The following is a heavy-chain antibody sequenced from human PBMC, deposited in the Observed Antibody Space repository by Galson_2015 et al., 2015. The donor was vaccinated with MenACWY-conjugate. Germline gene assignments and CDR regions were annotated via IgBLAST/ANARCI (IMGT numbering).Heavy chain of an antibody. CDR2: ISAYNGTT. Sequence: SVKVSCKASGYTFTTYGISWVRQAPGQGLEWMGWISAYNGTTNYTQKLQGRVTMTTDTSTNTAYMELRSLRSDDTAVYYCARDPSWEYSCYNSGTDFDYWGQGTLVTVSS. CDR1: GYTFTTYG. V-gene: IGHV1-18*04. CDR3: ARDPSWEYSCYNSGTDFDY. D-gene: IGHD5-12*01. J-gene: IGHJ4*02.